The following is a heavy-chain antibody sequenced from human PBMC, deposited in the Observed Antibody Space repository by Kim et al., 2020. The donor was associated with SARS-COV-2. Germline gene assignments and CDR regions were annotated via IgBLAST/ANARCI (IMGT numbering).Heavy chain of an antibody. Sequence: GGSLRLSCAASGFTFSSYEMNWVRQAPGKGLEWVSYISSSGSTIYYADSVKGRFTISRDNAKNSLYLQMNSLRAEDTAVYYCARDAYSGSYEGVDYWGQGTLVTVSS. D-gene: IGHD1-26*01. V-gene: IGHV3-48*03. CDR2: ISSSGSTI. J-gene: IGHJ4*02. CDR1: GFTFSSYE. CDR3: ARDAYSGSYEGVDY.